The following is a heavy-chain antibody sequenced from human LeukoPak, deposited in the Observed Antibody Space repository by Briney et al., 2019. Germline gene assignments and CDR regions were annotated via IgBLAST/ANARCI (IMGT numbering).Heavy chain of an antibody. CDR3: ARSQYGSGSYYSYHYYYGMDV. D-gene: IGHD3-10*01. V-gene: IGHV3-21*01. CDR1: GFTFSSYS. CDR2: ISSSSSYI. J-gene: IGHJ6*02. Sequence: GGSLRLSCAASGFTFSSYSMNWVRQAPGKGPEWVSSISSSSSYIYYADSVKGRFTISRDNAKNSLYLQMNSLRAEDTAVYYCARSQYGSGSYYSYHYYYGMDVWGQGTTVTVSS.